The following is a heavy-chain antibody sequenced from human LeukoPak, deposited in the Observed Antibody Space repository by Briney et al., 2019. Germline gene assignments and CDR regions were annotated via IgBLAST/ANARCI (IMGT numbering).Heavy chain of an antibody. CDR2: IYYSGST. CDR3: ASHKGF. J-gene: IGHJ4*02. Sequence: SETLSLTCTVSGGSISNNWSWFRQPPGKGLEWIGYIYYSGSTNYNPSLKSRVTISVDTSESQFSLKLSSVTAADTAVYYCASHKGFWGQGTLVTVSS. CDR1: GGSISNN. V-gene: IGHV4-59*01.